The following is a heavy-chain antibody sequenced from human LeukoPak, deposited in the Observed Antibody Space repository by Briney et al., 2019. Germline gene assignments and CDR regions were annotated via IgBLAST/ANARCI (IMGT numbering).Heavy chain of an antibody. D-gene: IGHD4-23*01. CDR3: ARISGGGIPTYFDY. Sequence: SETLSLTCAVSGGSFSGYYWSWIRQPPGKGLEWIGEINHSGSTNYNPSLKSRVTISVDTSRNQFSLKLSSVTAADTAIYYCARISGGGIPTYFDYWGQGTLVTVSS. J-gene: IGHJ4*02. CDR1: GGSFSGYY. CDR2: INHSGST. V-gene: IGHV4-34*01.